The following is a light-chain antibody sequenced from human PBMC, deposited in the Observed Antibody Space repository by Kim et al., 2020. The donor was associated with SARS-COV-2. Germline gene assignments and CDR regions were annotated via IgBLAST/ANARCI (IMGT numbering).Light chain of an antibody. V-gene: IGKV3-15*01. J-gene: IGKJ4*01. Sequence: EIVMTQSPATLSVSPGERATLSCRASQSVSNYYLAWYQQKPGQAPRLLIYGASTRAPGIPARFSGSGSGSEFTLTISSLQSEDFAVYYCQQYSNWPLTFGGGTKVDIK. CDR2: GAS. CDR3: QQYSNWPLT. CDR1: QSVSNYY.